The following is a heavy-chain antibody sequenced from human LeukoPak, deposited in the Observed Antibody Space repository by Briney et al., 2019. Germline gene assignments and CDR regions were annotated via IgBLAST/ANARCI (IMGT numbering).Heavy chain of an antibody. J-gene: IGHJ4*02. CDR3: ARSDFYCSGGSCYRYYFDY. Sequence: ASVKVSCKASGYTFTGYYMHWVRQAPRQGLEWMGWINPNSGGTNYAQKFQGWVTMTRDTSISTAYMELSRLRSDDTAVYYCARSDFYCSGGSCYRYYFDYWGQGTLVTVSS. V-gene: IGHV1-2*04. CDR1: GYTFTGYY. CDR2: INPNSGGT. D-gene: IGHD2-15*01.